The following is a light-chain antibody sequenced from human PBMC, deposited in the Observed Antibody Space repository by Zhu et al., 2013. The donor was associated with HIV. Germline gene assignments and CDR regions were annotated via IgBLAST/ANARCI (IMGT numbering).Light chain of an antibody. CDR1: TSNIGSNT. CDR2: GNS. J-gene: IGLJ1*01. V-gene: IGLV1-40*01. CDR3: QSYDGSLSGYV. Sequence: QSVLTQPPSASGTPGQRVTISCSGTTSNIGSNTVNWYQQVPGTAPKLLIYGNSDRPSGVPDRFSGSKSGTSASLDITGLQAEDEADYYCQSYDGSLSGYVFGTGTKVTVL.